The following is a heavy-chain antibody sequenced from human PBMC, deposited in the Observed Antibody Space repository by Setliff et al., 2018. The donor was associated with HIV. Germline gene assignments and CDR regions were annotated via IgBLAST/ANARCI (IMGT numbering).Heavy chain of an antibody. V-gene: IGHV4-61*01. CDR3: AREAVDSSGPFDY. CDR2: IHYTGST. CDR1: GGSVSSVNYY. Sequence: PSETLSLTCSVSGGSVSSVNYYWSWIRQPPGKGLEWIGYIHYTGSTTYNPSLKSRVTISVDTSKNQFSLELSSVTAADTAVYYCAREAVDSSGPFDYWGQGTTVTVSS. J-gene: IGHJ4*03. D-gene: IGHD6-19*01.